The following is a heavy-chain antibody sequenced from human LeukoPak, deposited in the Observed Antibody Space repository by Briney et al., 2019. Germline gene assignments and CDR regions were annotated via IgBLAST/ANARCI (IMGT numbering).Heavy chain of an antibody. CDR1: GFIFSDAY. J-gene: IGHJ4*02. CDR3: LLYTRGWFETNF. D-gene: IGHD3-10*01. V-gene: IGHV3-15*01. CDR2: IKSKTDARTT. Sequence: GGSLRLSCAASGFIFSDAYMSWVRQAPGKGLEWVGRIKSKTDARTTDYAAPVKGRFTISRDDSKNTLYLQMNSLKTEDTALYYCLLYTRGWFETNFWGQGTLVTVSS.